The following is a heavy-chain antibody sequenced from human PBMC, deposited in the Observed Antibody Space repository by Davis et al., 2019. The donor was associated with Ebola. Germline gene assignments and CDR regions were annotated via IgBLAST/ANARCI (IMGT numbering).Heavy chain of an antibody. J-gene: IGHJ3*02. Sequence: ASVKVSCKASGYTFKNSAISWVRQAPGQGLEWMGWISAYNGNTAYAQILQGRVTMTTDTSTGTAYMELRSLRSNDTAVYFCARTSIVGTTTTASDIWGQGTLVTVSS. D-gene: IGHD1-26*01. CDR1: GYTFKNSA. CDR2: ISAYNGNT. V-gene: IGHV1-18*01. CDR3: ARTSIVGTTTTASDI.